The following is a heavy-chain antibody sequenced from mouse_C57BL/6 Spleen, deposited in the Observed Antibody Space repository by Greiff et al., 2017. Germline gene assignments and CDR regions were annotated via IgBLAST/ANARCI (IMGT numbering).Heavy chain of an antibody. CDR2: ILPGSGST. D-gene: IGHD1-1*01. J-gene: IGHJ2*01. Sequence: QVQLQQSGAELMKPGASVKLSCKASGYTFTGYWIEWVKQRPGPGLEWIGEILPGSGSTNYNEKFKGKATFTADTSANTAYMQLSSLTTEASAIYYCAREASYYGSRGYFDYWGQGTTLTVSS. CDR1: GYTFTGYW. V-gene: IGHV1-9*01. CDR3: AREASYYGSRGYFDY.